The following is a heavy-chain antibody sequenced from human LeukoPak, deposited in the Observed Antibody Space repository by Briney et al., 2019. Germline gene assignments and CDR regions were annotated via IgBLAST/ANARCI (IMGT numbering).Heavy chain of an antibody. Sequence: SETLSLTCAVYGGSFSGYYWSWIRQPPGKGLEWIGEINHSGSTNYNPSLKSRVTISVNTSKNQFSLKLSSVTAADTAVYYCARAAAGLFDYWGQGTLVTVSS. J-gene: IGHJ4*02. CDR3: ARAAAGLFDY. D-gene: IGHD6-13*01. V-gene: IGHV4-34*01. CDR1: GGSFSGYY. CDR2: INHSGST.